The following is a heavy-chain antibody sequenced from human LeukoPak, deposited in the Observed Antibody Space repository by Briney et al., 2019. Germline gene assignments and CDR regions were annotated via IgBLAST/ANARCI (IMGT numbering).Heavy chain of an antibody. CDR2: IYYSGST. D-gene: IGHD4-17*01. Sequence: SETLSLTCTVSGGSISSYYLSWIRQPPGKGLEWIGYIYYSGSTNYNPSLKSRVTISVDTSKNQFSLKLSSVTAADTAVYYCARDHYGDFFDYWGQGTLVTVSS. CDR1: GGSISSYY. V-gene: IGHV4-59*01. J-gene: IGHJ4*02. CDR3: ARDHYGDFFDY.